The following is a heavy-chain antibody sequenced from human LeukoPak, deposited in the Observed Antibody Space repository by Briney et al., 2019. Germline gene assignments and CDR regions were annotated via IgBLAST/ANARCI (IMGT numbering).Heavy chain of an antibody. CDR1: GFTFSDYW. CDR3: VRGQIGVSVIVH. Sequence: PGGSLRLSLAASGFTFSDYWVPWARQVPGKGRVWVSRIKGDGSETNYADSVKGRFTISRDNAKNTLFLQMNSLRVEDTAVYYCVRGQIGVSVIVHWGQGTLVTVSS. CDR2: IKGDGSET. J-gene: IGHJ5*02. D-gene: IGHD3-22*01. V-gene: IGHV3-74*01.